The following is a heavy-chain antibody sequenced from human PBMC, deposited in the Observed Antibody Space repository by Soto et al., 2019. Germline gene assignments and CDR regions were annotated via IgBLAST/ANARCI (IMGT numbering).Heavy chain of an antibody. D-gene: IGHD4-17*01. CDR2: IYYSGST. Sequence: ASETLSLTCTVSGGSISSYYWSWIRQPPGKGLEWIGYIYYSGSTNYNPSLKSRVTISVDTSKNQFSLKLSSVTAADTAVYYCARERYGDSSFDYWGQGTLVTVSS. J-gene: IGHJ4*02. V-gene: IGHV4-59*01. CDR3: ARERYGDSSFDY. CDR1: GGSISSYY.